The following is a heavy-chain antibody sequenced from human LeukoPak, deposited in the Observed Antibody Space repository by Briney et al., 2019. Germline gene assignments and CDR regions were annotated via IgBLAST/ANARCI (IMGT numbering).Heavy chain of an antibody. CDR1: GGSISSDDYY. J-gene: IGHJ4*02. D-gene: IGHD3-16*01. CDR2: IYHSGNT. CDR3: ARGLSNSRRILLGLDY. Sequence: SETLSLTCTVSGGSISSDDYYWTWIRQSPGKGLEWIGYIYHSGNTNYNPSLKSRATISIETSKNQFSLKLSSVTAADTAVYYCARGLSNSRRILLGLDYWGQGTLVTVSS. V-gene: IGHV4-30-4*08.